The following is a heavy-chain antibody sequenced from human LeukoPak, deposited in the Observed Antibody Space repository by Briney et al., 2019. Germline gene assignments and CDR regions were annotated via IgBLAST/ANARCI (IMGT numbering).Heavy chain of an antibody. CDR2: ISRSGDSI. Sequence: FSAASGFTFSSYTMNWVRLAPGKGLEWLSSISRSGDSIFYADSVKGRFTISRDSDETTLYLQMNSLRAEDTAVYYCASELYFWGQGTLVTVSS. J-gene: IGHJ4*02. CDR1: GFTFSSYT. V-gene: IGHV3-21*01. D-gene: IGHD3-10*01. CDR3: ASELYF.